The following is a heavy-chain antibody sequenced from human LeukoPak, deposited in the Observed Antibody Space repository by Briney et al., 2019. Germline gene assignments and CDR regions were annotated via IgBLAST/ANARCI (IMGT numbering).Heavy chain of an antibody. Sequence: GASVKVSCKASGYTFTSYGISWVRQAPGQGLEWMGWISAYNGNTNYAQKLQGRVTMTTDTSTSTAYMELRSLRSEDTAVYYCAYYSSSSGGQDFDYWGQGTLVTVSS. CDR3: AYYSSSSGGQDFDY. V-gene: IGHV1-18*01. J-gene: IGHJ4*02. CDR2: ISAYNGNT. CDR1: GYTFTSYG. D-gene: IGHD6-6*01.